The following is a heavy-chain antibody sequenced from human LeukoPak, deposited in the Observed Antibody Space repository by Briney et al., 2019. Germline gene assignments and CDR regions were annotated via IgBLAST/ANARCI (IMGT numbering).Heavy chain of an antibody. D-gene: IGHD1-26*01. Sequence: GGSLRLSCAASGFTFSSYSMNWVRQAPGKGLEWVSSISSSSSYIYYVDSVKGRFTISRDNAKNSLYLQMNSLRAEDTAVYYCARVRSGSYLGYWGQGTLVTVSS. CDR1: GFTFSSYS. CDR3: ARVRSGSYLGY. CDR2: ISSSSSYI. J-gene: IGHJ4*02. V-gene: IGHV3-21*01.